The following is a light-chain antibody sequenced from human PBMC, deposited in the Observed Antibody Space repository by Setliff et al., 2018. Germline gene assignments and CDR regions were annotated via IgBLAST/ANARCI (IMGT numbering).Light chain of an antibody. CDR2: DNN. V-gene: IGLV1-51*01. Sequence: QSVLTQPPSVSAAPGQKVTISCSGSSSNIGNNYVSWYQQLPGTAPKLLIYDNNERPSGIPDRFSGSKSGTSATLGITGLQTGDEADYYCGTWDSSLSAVVFGGGTKGTVL. CDR3: GTWDSSLSAVV. CDR1: SSNIGNNY. J-gene: IGLJ2*01.